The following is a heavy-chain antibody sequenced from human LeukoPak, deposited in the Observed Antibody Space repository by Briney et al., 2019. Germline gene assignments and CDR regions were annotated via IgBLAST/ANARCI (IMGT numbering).Heavy chain of an antibody. D-gene: IGHD2-2*03. V-gene: IGHV1-2*02. CDR1: GYTFTGHY. J-gene: IGHJ4*02. Sequence: ASVKVSCKASGYTFTGHYMHWVRQAPGQGLEWMGWINPNSGGTNYAQKFQGRVTMTRDTSISTAYMELSRLRSDDTAVYYCASGGYCSSTSCYGVLDYWGQGTLVTVSS. CDR3: ASGGYCSSTSCYGVLDY. CDR2: INPNSGGT.